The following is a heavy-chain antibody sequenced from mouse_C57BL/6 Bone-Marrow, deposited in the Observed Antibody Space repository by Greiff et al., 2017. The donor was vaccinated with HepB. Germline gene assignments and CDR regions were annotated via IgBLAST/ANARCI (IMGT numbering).Heavy chain of an antibody. Sequence: EVQGVESGGDLVKPGGSLKLSCAASGFTFSSYGMSLVRQTPDKRLEWVATISSGGSYTYYPDSVKGRFTISRDNAKNTLYLQMSSLKSEDTAMYYCARHALRHYFDYWGQGTTLTVSS. J-gene: IGHJ2*01. CDR3: ARHALRHYFDY. D-gene: IGHD1-2*01. V-gene: IGHV5-6*01. CDR1: GFTFSSYG. CDR2: ISSGGSYT.